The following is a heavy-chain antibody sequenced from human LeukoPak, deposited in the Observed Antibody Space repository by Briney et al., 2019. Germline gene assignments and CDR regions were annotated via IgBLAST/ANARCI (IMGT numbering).Heavy chain of an antibody. CDR1: GGSISSYY. J-gene: IGHJ6*03. V-gene: IGHV4-59*01. CDR3: AREARYYYYMDV. CDR2: IYYSGST. Sequence: SETLSLTCTVPGGSISSYYWSWIRQPPGKGLEWIGYIYYSGSTNYNPSLKSRVTISVDTSKNQFSLKLSSVTSADTAVYYCAREARYYYYMDVWGKGTTVTVSS.